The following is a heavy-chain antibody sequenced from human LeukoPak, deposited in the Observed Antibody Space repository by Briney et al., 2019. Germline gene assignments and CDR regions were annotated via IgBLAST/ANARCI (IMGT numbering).Heavy chain of an antibody. D-gene: IGHD1-26*01. V-gene: IGHV4-38-2*02. CDR2: IYHSGST. CDR1: GYFISSGYY. Sequence: PSETLSLTCAVSGYFISSGYYWGWIRQPPGKGLEWIGSIYHSGSTYYNPSLKSRVTISVDTTKNQFSLKLSSVTAADTAVYYCARDIGNGGSFSFDYWGQGTLVTVSS. J-gene: IGHJ4*02. CDR3: ARDIGNGGSFSFDY.